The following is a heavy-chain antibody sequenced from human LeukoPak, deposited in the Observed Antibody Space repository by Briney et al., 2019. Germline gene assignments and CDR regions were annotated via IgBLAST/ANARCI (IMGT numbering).Heavy chain of an antibody. CDR1: GGPISSGGYY. J-gene: IGHJ5*02. D-gene: IGHD5-12*01. Sequence: SQTLSLTCTVSGGPISSGGYYWSWIRQHPGKGLEWIGYIYYSGSTYYNPSLKSRVTISVDTSKNQFSLKLSSVTAADTAVYYCARGRSGYDFSRNWFDPWGQGTLVTVSS. CDR3: ARGRSGYDFSRNWFDP. CDR2: IYYSGST. V-gene: IGHV4-31*03.